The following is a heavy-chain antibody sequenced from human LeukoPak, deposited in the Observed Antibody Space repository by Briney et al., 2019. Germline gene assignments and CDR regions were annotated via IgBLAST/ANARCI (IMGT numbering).Heavy chain of an antibody. J-gene: IGHJ4*02. V-gene: IGHV3-23*01. Sequence: GGSPRLSCAASGFTFSQYSINWVRQAPGKGLEWVSHLRYTGETFYADSVKGRFTISRDNSKNTLYLQMNSLRAEDTAVYYCAKGQWGVTVTIRTPLDYWGQGTLVTVSS. CDR1: GFTFSQYS. D-gene: IGHD4-17*01. CDR2: LRYTGET. CDR3: AKGQWGVTVTIRTPLDY.